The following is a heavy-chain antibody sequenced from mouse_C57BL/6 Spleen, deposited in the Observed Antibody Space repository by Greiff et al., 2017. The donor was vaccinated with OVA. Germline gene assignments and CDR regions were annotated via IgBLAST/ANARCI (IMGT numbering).Heavy chain of an antibody. J-gene: IGHJ2*01. Sequence: VQLQQPGAELVKPGASVKLSCKASGYTFTSYWMQWVKQRPGQGLEWIGEIDPSDSYTNYNQKFKGKATLTVDTSSSTAYMQLSSLTSEDSAVYCCARSWDVGYWGQGTTLTVSS. CDR2: IDPSDSYT. D-gene: IGHD4-1*01. CDR1: GYTFTSYW. V-gene: IGHV1-50*01. CDR3: ARSWDVGY.